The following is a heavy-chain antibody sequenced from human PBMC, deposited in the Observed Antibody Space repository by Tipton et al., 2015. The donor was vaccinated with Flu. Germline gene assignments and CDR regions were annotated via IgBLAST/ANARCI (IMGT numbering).Heavy chain of an antibody. CDR2: ISGYNGNT. V-gene: IGHV1-18*01. J-gene: IGHJ4*02. D-gene: IGHD4-17*01. CDR3: ARKEENGAYVYFDY. Sequence: QVQLVQSGAEVKKPGASVKLSCKASGYSFTSYEITWVRQAPGQGLELVGWISGYNGNTKYTQKFQGRVTMTADTPTTTAFMELTSLTSADTAMYYCARKEENGAYVYFDYWGQGTLVTASS. CDR1: GYSFTSYE.